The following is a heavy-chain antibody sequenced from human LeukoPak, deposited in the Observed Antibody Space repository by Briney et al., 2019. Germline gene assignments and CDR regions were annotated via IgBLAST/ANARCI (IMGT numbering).Heavy chain of an antibody. D-gene: IGHD5-12*01. V-gene: IGHV3-48*01. Sequence: GGSLRLSCAASGFTFSSYSMNWVRQAPGKGLEWVSYISSSSSTIYYADSVKGRFTNSRDNAKNSLYLQMNSLRAEDTAVYYCARGPYSGYAAFDYWGQGTLATVSS. J-gene: IGHJ4*02. CDR1: GFTFSSYS. CDR2: ISSSSSTI. CDR3: ARGPYSGYAAFDY.